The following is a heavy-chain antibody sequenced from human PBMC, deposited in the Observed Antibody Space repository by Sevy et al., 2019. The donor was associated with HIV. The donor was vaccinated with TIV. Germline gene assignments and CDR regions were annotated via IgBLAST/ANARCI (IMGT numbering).Heavy chain of an antibody. J-gene: IGHJ5*02. CDR2: LSSHNAGST. V-gene: IGHV3-64D*06. D-gene: IGHD3-9*01. CDR1: GFIFSNYA. CDR3: VKDRIETILWSKGDWFDP. Sequence: GGSLRLSCSASGFIFSNYAMHWVRQAPGKGLEYVSGLSSHNAGSTYYADSVNGRFTISRDNPKNTLYLQMTSLRTEDTAVYYCVKDRIETILWSKGDWFDPWGQGTLVTVSS.